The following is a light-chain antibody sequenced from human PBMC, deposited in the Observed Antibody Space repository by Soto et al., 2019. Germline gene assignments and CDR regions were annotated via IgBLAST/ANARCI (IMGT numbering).Light chain of an antibody. CDR3: CLYAVTFYV. J-gene: IGLJ1*01. V-gene: IGLV2-11*01. CDR1: SSDVGTYDF. Sequence: QSALTQPRSVSGSPGQSVTISCTGTSSDVGTYDFVSWYQQHPGKAPRLMIFDVSERPSGVPDRFSGSKSGNTASLTISGLQAEYEADYYCCLYAVTFYVFGTGTKVTV. CDR2: DVS.